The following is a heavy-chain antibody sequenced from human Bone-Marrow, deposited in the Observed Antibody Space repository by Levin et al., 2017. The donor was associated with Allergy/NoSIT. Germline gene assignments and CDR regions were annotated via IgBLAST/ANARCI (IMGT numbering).Heavy chain of an antibody. CDR3: AKATMVRGVIISGDYYFDC. J-gene: IGHJ4*02. CDR2: IRGSGGST. CDR1: GFTFSSYA. Sequence: GGSLRLSCAASGFTFSSYAMSWVRQAPGKGLEWVSAIRGSGGSTYYADSVKGRFTISRDNSKNTLYLQMNSLRAEDTAVYYCAKATMVRGVIISGDYYFDCWGQGTLVTVSS. V-gene: IGHV3-23*01. D-gene: IGHD3-10*01.